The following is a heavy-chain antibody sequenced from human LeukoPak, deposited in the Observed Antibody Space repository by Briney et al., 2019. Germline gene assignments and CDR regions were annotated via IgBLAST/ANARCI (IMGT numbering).Heavy chain of an antibody. CDR3: ARDNKWSYPDC. CDR1: GFTFSSYW. CDR2: ISGDGSTT. V-gene: IGHV3-74*01. D-gene: IGHD3-10*01. Sequence: GGSLRLSCAASGFTFSSYWMHWVRQAPGKGLVWVSRISGDGSTTRYADSVKGRFTISRDNAKNTLFLQMSSLRAEDTAVYYCARDNKWSYPDCWGQGTLVTVSS. J-gene: IGHJ4*02.